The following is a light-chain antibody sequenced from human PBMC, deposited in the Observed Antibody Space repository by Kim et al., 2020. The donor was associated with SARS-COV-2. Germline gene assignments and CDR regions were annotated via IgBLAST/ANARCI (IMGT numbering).Light chain of an antibody. Sequence: PGETSTLSCRTSQSCCRHCLAWYQQRPGQAPRLLIYSVSNRATGIPDRFSGSGSGTDFTLTISRLEPEDFAVYYCQQYGIAPPYTFGQGTKLEIK. J-gene: IGKJ2*01. CDR1: QSCCRHC. V-gene: IGKV3-20*01. CDR2: SVS. CDR3: QQYGIAPPYT.